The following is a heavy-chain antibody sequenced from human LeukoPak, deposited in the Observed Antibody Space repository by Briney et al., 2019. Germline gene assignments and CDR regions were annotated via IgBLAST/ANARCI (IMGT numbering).Heavy chain of an antibody. Sequence: GESLMISCKASGYTFTNSWIWWGRQMPGKGLEWMGTIYPADSDTSSSPSFPEQVTISVDKSINTAYLQWSSLKASDHDIYYCARLSGGSPWGQGTLVTVSS. CDR2: IYPADSDT. D-gene: IGHD2-15*01. J-gene: IGHJ5*02. CDR1: GYTFTNSW. CDR3: ARLSGGSP. V-gene: IGHV5-51*01.